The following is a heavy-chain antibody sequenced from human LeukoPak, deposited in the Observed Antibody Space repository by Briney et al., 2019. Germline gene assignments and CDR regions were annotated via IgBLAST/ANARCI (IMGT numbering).Heavy chain of an antibody. CDR3: ARDPSSEAVDY. CDR1: GYTFTGYY. D-gene: IGHD6-19*01. Sequence: ASVKVSCKASGYTFTGYYMHWVRQAPGQGREWMGWINPNSGGTNYAQKFQGRVTMTRDTSISTAYMELSRLRSDDAAVYYCARDPSSEAVDYWGQGTLVTVSS. CDR2: INPNSGGT. J-gene: IGHJ4*02. V-gene: IGHV1-2*02.